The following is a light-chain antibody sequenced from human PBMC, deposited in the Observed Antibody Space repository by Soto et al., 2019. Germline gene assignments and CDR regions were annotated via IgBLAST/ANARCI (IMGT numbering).Light chain of an antibody. CDR1: QTVGSNY. CDR2: GAS. J-gene: IGKJ3*01. CDR3: QQYGRSPGLFT. V-gene: IGKV3-20*01. Sequence: EIVLTQSPGTLSLSPGERATLSCRASQTVGSNYLAWYQQKPGQAPRLLIYGASSRATATPDRFSGSGSGTDFTLTISRLEPEDFAVYYCQQYGRSPGLFTFGPGTKVDIK.